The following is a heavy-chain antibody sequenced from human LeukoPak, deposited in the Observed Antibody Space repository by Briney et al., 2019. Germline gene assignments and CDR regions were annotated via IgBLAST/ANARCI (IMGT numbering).Heavy chain of an antibody. V-gene: IGHV4-34*01. CDR2: INHRGST. Sequence: SETLSLTCVVYGGSFSGYYWSWIRQSPGKGLERIGEINHRGSTNYNPSLKRRVTISLDTSKNQFSLKLSSVTAADTAVYYCAKSLYGSGSYYNWFDPWGQGTLVTVSS. CDR3: AKSLYGSGSYYNWFDP. CDR1: GGSFSGYY. J-gene: IGHJ5*02. D-gene: IGHD3-10*01.